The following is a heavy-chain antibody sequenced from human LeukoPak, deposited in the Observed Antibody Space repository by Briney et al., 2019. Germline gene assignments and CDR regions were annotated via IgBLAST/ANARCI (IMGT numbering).Heavy chain of an antibody. V-gene: IGHV3-30*18. J-gene: IGHJ4*02. Sequence: GGSLRLSCAASGFTFSSYGMHWVRQAPGKGLEGVAVISYDGSNKYYADSVKGRFTISRDNSKNTLYLQMNSLRAEDTAVYYCAKDGITMIVVAFLDYWGQGTLVTVSS. D-gene: IGHD3-22*01. CDR3: AKDGITMIVVAFLDY. CDR1: GFTFSSYG. CDR2: ISYDGSNK.